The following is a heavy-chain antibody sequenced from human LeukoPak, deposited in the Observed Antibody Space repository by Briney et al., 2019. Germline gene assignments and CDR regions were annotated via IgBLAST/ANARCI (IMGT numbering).Heavy chain of an antibody. CDR2: INGDGGTT. J-gene: IGHJ4*02. V-gene: IGHV3-74*03. D-gene: IGHD5-24*01. Sequence: QPGGPLRLSCAASGFTFSSYWMHWVRQAPGKGLVWVSHINGDGGTTTYADSVKGRFTISRDNAKNTLYLQMNSLRAEDTAVFYCARSNNYGFDYWGQGTLVTVSS. CDR1: GFTFSSYW. CDR3: ARSNNYGFDY.